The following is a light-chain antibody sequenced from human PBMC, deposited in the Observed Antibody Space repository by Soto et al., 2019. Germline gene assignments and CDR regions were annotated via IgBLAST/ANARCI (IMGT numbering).Light chain of an antibody. Sequence: EIVLTQSPATLSLSPGERATLSCRASQSVSSYLAWYQQKPGQAPRLLIYDASNRATGIAARFSGSGSGTDFTLTISSLEPEDFAVYSCQQRSNWPPITFGQGTRLEIK. J-gene: IGKJ5*01. V-gene: IGKV3-11*01. CDR3: QQRSNWPPIT. CDR1: QSVSSY. CDR2: DAS.